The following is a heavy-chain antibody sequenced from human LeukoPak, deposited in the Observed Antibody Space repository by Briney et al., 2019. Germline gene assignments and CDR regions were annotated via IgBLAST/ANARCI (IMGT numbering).Heavy chain of an antibody. CDR2: INHSGST. CDR1: GGSFSGYY. V-gene: IGHV4-34*01. J-gene: IGHJ5*02. Sequence: SETLSPTCAVYGGSFSGYYLSWIRQPPGKGLEWIGEINHSGSTNYNPSLKSRVTISVDTSKNQFSLKLSSVTAADTAVYYCARDGPYDSSGYRPNWFDPWGQGTLVPVSS. D-gene: IGHD3-22*01. CDR3: ARDGPYDSSGYRPNWFDP.